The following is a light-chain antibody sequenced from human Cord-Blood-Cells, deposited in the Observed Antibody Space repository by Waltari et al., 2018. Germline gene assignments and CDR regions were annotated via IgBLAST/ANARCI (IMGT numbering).Light chain of an antibody. CDR1: KLGVQY. CDR2: QDS. J-gene: IGLJ2*01. Sequence: SYELTQPPSVSVSPGQTASITCSGDKLGVQYACWYQQKPGQSPVLVIYQDSKRPSGIPERFSGSNSGNTATLTIGGTQAMDEADYYCQAWDSSTVVFGGGTKLTVL. CDR3: QAWDSSTVV. V-gene: IGLV3-1*01.